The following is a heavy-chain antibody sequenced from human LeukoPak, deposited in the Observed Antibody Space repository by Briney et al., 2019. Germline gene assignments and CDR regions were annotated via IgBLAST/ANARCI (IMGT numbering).Heavy chain of an antibody. CDR1: GFTSGSYA. CDR2: ISGTGAST. D-gene: IGHD1-26*01. J-gene: IGHJ4*02. CDR3: AKQRSGSYGGFDY. Sequence: GGSLRLSCAGSGFTSGSYAMSWVRQAPGKGLEWVSSISGTGASTFYADSVKGRFTISRDNSKNTLYLQMNSLRAEDTAVYYCAKQRSGSYGGFDYWGQGTLVTVSS. V-gene: IGHV3-23*01.